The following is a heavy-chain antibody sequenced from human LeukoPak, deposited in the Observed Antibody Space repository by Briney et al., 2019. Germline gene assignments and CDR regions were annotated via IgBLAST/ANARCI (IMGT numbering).Heavy chain of an antibody. J-gene: IGHJ4*02. V-gene: IGHV4-38-2*02. CDR1: GYSISSGYY. Sequence: SETLSLTCTVSGYSISSGYYWGWIRQPPGTGLEWIGSIYHSGSTYYNPSLKSRVTISVDTSKNQFSLKLSSVTAADTAVYYCARGRLSEAVFGDYWGQGTLVTVSS. CDR3: ARGRLSEAVFGDY. D-gene: IGHD3-3*01. CDR2: IYHSGST.